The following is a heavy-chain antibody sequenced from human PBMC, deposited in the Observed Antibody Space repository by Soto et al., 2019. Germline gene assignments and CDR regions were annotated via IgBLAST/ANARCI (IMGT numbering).Heavy chain of an antibody. CDR1: GGSISSGDYY. CDR3: ARATGYYYGMDV. CDR2: IYYSGST. Sequence: PSETLSLTCTVSGGSISSGDYYWSWIRQPPGKGLEWIGYIYYSGSTYYNPSLKSRVTISVDTSKNQFSLKLSSVTAADTAVYYCARATGYYYGMDVWGQGTTVTVSS. V-gene: IGHV4-30-4*01. J-gene: IGHJ6*02.